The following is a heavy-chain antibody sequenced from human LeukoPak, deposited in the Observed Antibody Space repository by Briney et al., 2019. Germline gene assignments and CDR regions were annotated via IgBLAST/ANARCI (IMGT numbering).Heavy chain of an antibody. Sequence: SETLSLTCAVYGGSFSTYYWSWIRQPPGKGLEWVGEINHSGSTNYNPSLESRVTISVDTSKNQLSLQLTSVTAADTAVYYCTKATQWLAFDYWGRGTLVTVSS. V-gene: IGHV4-34*01. CDR3: TKATQWLAFDY. CDR2: INHSGST. CDR1: GGSFSTYY. D-gene: IGHD6-19*01. J-gene: IGHJ4*02.